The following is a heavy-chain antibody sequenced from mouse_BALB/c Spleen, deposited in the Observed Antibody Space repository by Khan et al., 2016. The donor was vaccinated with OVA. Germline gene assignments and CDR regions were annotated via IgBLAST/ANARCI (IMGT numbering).Heavy chain of an antibody. J-gene: IGHJ3*01. Sequence: QVQLQQSGPGLVQPSQNLSITCTVSGFSLITYGVHWVRQSPGKGLEWLGVIWSGGSTDYNEAFISRLSISKDNSKSQVFFKMNSLQSDDTAIYYCTRHSYRYGFTYWGRGTLVTVSS. CDR2: IWSGGST. CDR3: TRHSYRYGFTY. D-gene: IGHD2-12*01. V-gene: IGHV2-4-1*01. CDR1: GFSLITYG.